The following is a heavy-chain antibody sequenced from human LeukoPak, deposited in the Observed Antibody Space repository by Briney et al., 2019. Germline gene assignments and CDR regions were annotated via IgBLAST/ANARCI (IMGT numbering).Heavy chain of an antibody. Sequence: PGGSLRLSCAASGFTFSNAWMSWVRRAPGKELEWVVRIKARSNAGTADYSPPVKSRFSISRDDSKNTLYLQMNSLKSDDTAVYYCATEGFTYGYHGIDNWGQGTIVTVSS. CDR2: IKARSNAGTA. CDR3: ATEGFTYGYHGIDN. V-gene: IGHV3-15*01. J-gene: IGHJ3*02. D-gene: IGHD5-18*01. CDR1: GFTFSNAW.